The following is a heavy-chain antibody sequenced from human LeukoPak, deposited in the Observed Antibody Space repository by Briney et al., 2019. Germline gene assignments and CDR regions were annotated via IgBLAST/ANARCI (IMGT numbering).Heavy chain of an antibody. D-gene: IGHD6-13*01. CDR1: GFSFSTYT. CDR3: ARARRYRSSWYHDY. V-gene: IGHV3-48*02. Sequence: PGGSLRLSCAASGFSFSTYTMNWVRQAPGKGLDWVSYISSSSSTIYYADSVKGRFTISRDNANNSLYPQMNSLRDEDTAVYYCARARRYRSSWYHDYWGQGSLVTVSS. CDR2: ISSSSSTI. J-gene: IGHJ4*02.